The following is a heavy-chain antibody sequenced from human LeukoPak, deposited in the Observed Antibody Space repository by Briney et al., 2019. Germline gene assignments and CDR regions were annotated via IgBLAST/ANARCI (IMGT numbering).Heavy chain of an antibody. V-gene: IGHV3-30-3*01. D-gene: IGHD3-22*01. CDR2: ISYHGTSK. CDR3: AKDGYSSGYYSFDY. CDR1: EFMLTNYA. J-gene: IGHJ4*02. Sequence: SGGSLRLSCAASEFMLTNYAMHWVRQAPGKGLEWVAVISYHGTSKYYADSVKGRFTISRDNSKNTLYLQMNSLRAEDTAVYYCAKDGYSSGYYSFDYWGQGTLVTVSS.